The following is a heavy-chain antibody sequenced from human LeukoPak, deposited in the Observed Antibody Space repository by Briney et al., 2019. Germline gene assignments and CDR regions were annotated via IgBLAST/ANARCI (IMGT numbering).Heavy chain of an antibody. CDR3: AKDLSPYTANVYYFDY. CDR1: GFTVSSNY. J-gene: IGHJ4*02. Sequence: PGGSLRLSCAASGFTVSSNYMSWVRQAPGKGLEWVSVIYSGGSTYYADSVKGRFTISRDNAKNSLYLQMNSLRAEDTAVYYCAKDLSPYTANVYYFDYWGQGTLITVSS. CDR2: IYSGGST. V-gene: IGHV3-66*01. D-gene: IGHD2-2*02.